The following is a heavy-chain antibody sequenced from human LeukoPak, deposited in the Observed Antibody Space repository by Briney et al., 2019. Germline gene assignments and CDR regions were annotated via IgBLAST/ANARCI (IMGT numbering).Heavy chain of an antibody. CDR1: GFTFSNYA. J-gene: IGHJ5*02. Sequence: GGSLRLPCVASGFTFSNYAMMWVRQAPGKGLEWVSSITGNGGGTFYAASVRGRFSIRRDNSRDTLYLQMDSLRVEDTAIYYCAKGRGPGAVNWFDPWGQGTLVTVSS. D-gene: IGHD2-8*02. CDR3: AKGRGPGAVNWFDP. CDR2: ITGNGGGT. V-gene: IGHV3-23*01.